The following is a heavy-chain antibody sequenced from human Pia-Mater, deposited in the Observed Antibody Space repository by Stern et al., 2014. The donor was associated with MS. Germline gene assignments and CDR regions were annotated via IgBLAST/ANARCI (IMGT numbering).Heavy chain of an antibody. D-gene: IGHD6-19*01. CDR3: ARSHSKWLVHDAFDI. J-gene: IGHJ3*02. CDR2: ISSSGSSI. Sequence: VQLVQSGGGLVKPGGSLRLSCAASGFTFSDYYMSWIRQAPGKGLEWVSYISSSGSSIYYADSVKGRFTISRDNAKNSLYLQMNSLRAEDTAVYYCARSHSKWLVHDAFDIWGQGTMVRVSS. V-gene: IGHV3-11*01. CDR1: GFTFSDYY.